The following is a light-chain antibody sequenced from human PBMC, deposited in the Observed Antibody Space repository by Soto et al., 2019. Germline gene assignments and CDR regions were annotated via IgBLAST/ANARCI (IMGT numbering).Light chain of an antibody. CDR3: QHYDSARWT. Sequence: EIVLTQSPGTLSLSPGERATLSCRASQSLSSSYLAWYQQKPGQAPRLLIYGTSIRATGIPDRFSGSGSGTDFSLTISRLEPEDFAVYYCQHYDSARWTFGLGTKVDIK. V-gene: IGKV3-20*01. J-gene: IGKJ1*01. CDR2: GTS. CDR1: QSLSSSY.